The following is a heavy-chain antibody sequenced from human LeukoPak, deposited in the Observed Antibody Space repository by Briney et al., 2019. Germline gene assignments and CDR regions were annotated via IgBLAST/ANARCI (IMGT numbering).Heavy chain of an antibody. Sequence: PSETLSLTCTVSGGSISSYYWSWIRQPPGKGLEWIGYIYYSGSTNYNPSLKSRVTISVDTSKNQFSLKLSSVTAADTAVYYCAGGSYDFWSGLNYYYYMDVWGKGTTVTVSS. J-gene: IGHJ6*03. V-gene: IGHV4-59*01. CDR2: IYYSGST. D-gene: IGHD3-3*01. CDR1: GGSISSYY. CDR3: AGGSYDFWSGLNYYYYMDV.